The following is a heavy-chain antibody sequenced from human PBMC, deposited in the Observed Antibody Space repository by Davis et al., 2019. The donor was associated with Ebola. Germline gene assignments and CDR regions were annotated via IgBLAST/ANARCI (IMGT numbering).Heavy chain of an antibody. V-gene: IGHV1-18*04. Sequence: ASVKVSCKASGYTFTNYGITWVRQAPGQGLEWLGWINPHNGNTNYAQNVQGRVIMTTDTATTTAYMEVGGLRSDDTAVYYCARAQFPTTSDHWGQGTLVTVSS. J-gene: IGHJ4*02. CDR2: INPHNGNT. D-gene: IGHD1-1*01. CDR3: ARAQFPTTSDH. CDR1: GYTFTNYG.